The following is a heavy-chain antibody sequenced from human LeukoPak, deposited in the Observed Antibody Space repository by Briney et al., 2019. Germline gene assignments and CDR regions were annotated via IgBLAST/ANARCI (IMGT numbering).Heavy chain of an antibody. CDR1: GYTFTGYY. J-gene: IGHJ4*02. V-gene: IGHV1-2*06. CDR2: INPNSGST. Sequence: ASVKLSCKASGYTFTGYYMHWLRQAPGQGLEWMGRINPNSGSTNYAQKLQGRVSKNRDTSISTAYMELSRLRSDDTAVYYCARDRNMVRGVSGFDYWGQGTLVTVSS. D-gene: IGHD3-10*01. CDR3: ARDRNMVRGVSGFDY.